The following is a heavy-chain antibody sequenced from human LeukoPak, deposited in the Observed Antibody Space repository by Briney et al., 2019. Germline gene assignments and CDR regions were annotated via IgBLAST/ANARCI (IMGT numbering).Heavy chain of an antibody. J-gene: IGHJ5*02. Sequence: KTSETLSLTCSVSGGSTSGYYWSWIRQPPGKGLEWIGYIYYSGNTNYNPSLKSRVTISVDTSKNQFSLDLYFVTAADTAVYYCARHGYYYDSSGYRPWGQGTLVTVSS. CDR1: GGSTSGYY. V-gene: IGHV4-59*01. CDR2: IYYSGNT. D-gene: IGHD3-22*01. CDR3: ARHGYYYDSSGYRP.